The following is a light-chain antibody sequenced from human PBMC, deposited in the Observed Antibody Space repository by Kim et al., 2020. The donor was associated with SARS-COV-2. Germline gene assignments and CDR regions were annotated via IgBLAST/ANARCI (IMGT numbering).Light chain of an antibody. CDR3: EQSYSSPFT. V-gene: IGKV1-39*01. Sequence: DIQMTQSPSSLSANVGDRVTITCRASQNIFSFLNWYRQKPGEAPKVLIYAASTLHSAVPSTFSGSGSGTDFTLIINSLQREDFGTYFCEQSYSSPFTFGQGTKLEI. CDR1: QNIFSF. CDR2: AAS. J-gene: IGKJ2*01.